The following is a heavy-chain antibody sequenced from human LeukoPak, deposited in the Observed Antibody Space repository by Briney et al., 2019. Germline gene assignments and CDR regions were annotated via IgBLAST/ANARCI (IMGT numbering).Heavy chain of an antibody. CDR1: GFTFSSYA. J-gene: IGHJ5*02. V-gene: IGHV3-23*01. CDR2: ISGSGGST. D-gene: IGHD4-11*01. CDR3: AKGTTDNWFDP. Sequence: GGSLRLSCAASGFTFSSYAMSWVRQAPGEGLEWVSAISGSGGSTYYADYVKGRFTISRDNSKNTLYLQMNSLRAEDTAVYYCAKGTTDNWFDPWGQGTLVTVSS.